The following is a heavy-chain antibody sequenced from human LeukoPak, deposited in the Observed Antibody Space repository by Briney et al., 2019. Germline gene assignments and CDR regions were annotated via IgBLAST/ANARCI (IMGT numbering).Heavy chain of an antibody. V-gene: IGHV4-34*01. D-gene: IGHD1-7*01. CDR1: GGSFSGYH. J-gene: IGHJ4*02. Sequence: PSETLSLTCAVYGGSFSGYHWSWIRQPPGKGLEWIGEINHSGSPNYNPSLKSRVTISVDTSKNQFSLKLSSVTAADTAVYYCARGNYDYFDYWGQGTLVTVSS. CDR2: INHSGSP. CDR3: ARGNYDYFDY.